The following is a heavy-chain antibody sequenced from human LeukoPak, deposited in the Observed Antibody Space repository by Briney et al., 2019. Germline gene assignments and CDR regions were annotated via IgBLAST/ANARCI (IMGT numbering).Heavy chain of an antibody. V-gene: IGHV3-20*01. CDR3: ARGDIVVVPAAMAGRDYLNYMDV. CDR2: INWNGGST. J-gene: IGHJ6*03. D-gene: IGHD2-2*01. Sequence: PGGSLRLSCAASGFTFDDYGMSWVRQAPGKGLEWVSGINWNGGSTGYADSVKGRFTISRDNAKNSLYLQMNSLRAEDTALYHCARGDIVVVPAAMAGRDYLNYMDVWGKGTTVTISS. CDR1: GFTFDDYG.